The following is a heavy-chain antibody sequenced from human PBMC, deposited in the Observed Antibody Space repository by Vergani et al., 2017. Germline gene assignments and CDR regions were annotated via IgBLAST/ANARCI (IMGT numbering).Heavy chain of an antibody. D-gene: IGHD5-12*01. J-gene: IGHJ4*02. CDR3: AKDLSRGYSGYDPPTLFDY. CDR2: ISGSGGST. CDR1: GFTFSSYA. V-gene: IGHV3-23*01. Sequence: EVQLLESGGGLVQPGGSLRLSCAASGFTFSSYAMSWVRQAPGKGLEWVSAISGSGGSTYYADSVKGRFTISRDNSKSTLYLQMNSLRAEDTAVYYCAKDLSRGYSGYDPPTLFDYWGQGTLVTVSS.